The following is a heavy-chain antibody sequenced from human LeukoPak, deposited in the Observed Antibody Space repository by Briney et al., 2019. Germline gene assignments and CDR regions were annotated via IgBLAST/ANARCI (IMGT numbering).Heavy chain of an antibody. CDR3: ARSLYGSSGWYYFDY. CDR1: GFTFSSYG. D-gene: IGHD6-19*01. J-gene: IGHJ4*02. V-gene: IGHV3-30*03. CDR2: ISYDGSNK. Sequence: PGRSLRLSCAASGFTFSSYGMHWVRQAPGKGLEWVAVISYDGSNKYYADSVKGRFTISRDNSKNTLYLQMNSLRAEDTAVYYCARSLYGSSGWYYFDYWGQGTLVTVSS.